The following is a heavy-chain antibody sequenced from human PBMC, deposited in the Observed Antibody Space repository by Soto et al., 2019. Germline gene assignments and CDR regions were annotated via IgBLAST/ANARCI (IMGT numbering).Heavy chain of an antibody. Sequence: LRLSCXASXFIXXXXXMNXVXXALGKGREWGGRIGTNKNGGTVVYAAPVEGRITISRADSKTTVYLQMDPLKREYTAVYYCMDTYMAGSWDHGGQGTLVTVSS. V-gene: IGHV3-15*04. CDR3: MDTYMAGSWDH. J-gene: IGHJ4*02. CDR2: IGTNKNGGTV. CDR1: XFIXXXXX. D-gene: IGHD5-18*01.